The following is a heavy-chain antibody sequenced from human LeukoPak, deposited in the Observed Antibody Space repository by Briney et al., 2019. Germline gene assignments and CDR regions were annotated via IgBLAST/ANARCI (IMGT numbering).Heavy chain of an antibody. V-gene: IGHV3-21*01. CDR1: GFTFSSYS. CDR2: ISSSSSYI. D-gene: IGHD6-19*01. CDR3: ARVVRYSSGWEYYFDY. Sequence: PGGSLRHSCAASGFTFSSYSMNWVRQAPGKGLEWVSSISSSSSYIYYADSVKGRFTISRDNAKNSLYLQMNSLRAEDTAVYYCARVVRYSSGWEYYFDYWGQGTLVTVSS. J-gene: IGHJ4*02.